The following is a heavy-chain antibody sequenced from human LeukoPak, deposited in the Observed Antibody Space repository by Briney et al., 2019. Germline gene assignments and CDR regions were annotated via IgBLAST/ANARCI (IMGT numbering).Heavy chain of an antibody. CDR3: ARARDGYNSGAFDI. Sequence: GGXXXXSCAASGFSFSDYYMTWIRQAPGKGLEWISYISSSGSSIYYADSVKGRFTISRDNAKNSLYLQMNSLRAEDTAVYYCARARDGYNSGAFDIWGQGTMVTVSS. V-gene: IGHV3-11*04. J-gene: IGHJ3*02. CDR1: GFSFSDYY. CDR2: ISSSGSSI. D-gene: IGHD5-24*01.